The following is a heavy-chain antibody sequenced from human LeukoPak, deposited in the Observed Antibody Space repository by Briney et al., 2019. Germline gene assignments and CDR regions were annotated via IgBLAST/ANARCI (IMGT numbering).Heavy chain of an antibody. J-gene: IGHJ4*02. D-gene: IGHD4-23*01. CDR2: MSGSDTGS. Sequence: PGGSLRLSCAASGFTFSSYSMNWVRQAPGKGLEWVSAMSGSDTGSWYADSVKGRFTISRDTSKTTLYLQMNSLRAEDTAIYYCAKDARSFGGTYFDYWGQGIQVTVSS. CDR3: AKDARSFGGTYFDY. CDR1: GFTFSSYS. V-gene: IGHV3-23*01.